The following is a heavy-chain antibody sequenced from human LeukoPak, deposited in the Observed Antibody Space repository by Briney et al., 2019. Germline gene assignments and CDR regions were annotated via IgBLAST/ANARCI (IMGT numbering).Heavy chain of an antibody. CDR2: ISGSGGST. J-gene: IGHJ6*04. V-gene: IGHV3-23*01. D-gene: IGHD3-10*02. CDR1: GFTFSSYA. Sequence: GGSLRLSCAASGFTFSSYAMSWVRQAPGKGLEWVSAISGSGGSTYYADSVKGRFTISRDNAKNSLYLQMNSLRAEDTAVYYCAELGITMIGGVWGKGTTVTVSS. CDR3: AELGITMIGGV.